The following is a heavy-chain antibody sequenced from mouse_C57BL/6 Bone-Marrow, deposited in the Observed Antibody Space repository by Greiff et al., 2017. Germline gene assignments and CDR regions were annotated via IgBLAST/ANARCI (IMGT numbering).Heavy chain of an antibody. D-gene: IGHD1-1*01. CDR1: GYTFTNYW. CDR2: IYPGGGYT. Sequence: QVQLQQSGAELVRPGTSVKMSCKASGYTFTNYWIGWAKQRPGHGLEWIGDIYPGGGYTNYNEKFKGKAPLTADKSSSTAYMQFSRLTSEDSAIYYCARAGYYGSDYAMDYWGQGTSVTVSS. J-gene: IGHJ4*01. V-gene: IGHV1-63*01. CDR3: ARAGYYGSDYAMDY.